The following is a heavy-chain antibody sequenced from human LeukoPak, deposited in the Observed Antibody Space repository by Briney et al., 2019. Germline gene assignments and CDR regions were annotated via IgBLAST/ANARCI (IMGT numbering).Heavy chain of an antibody. J-gene: IGHJ6*02. Sequence: GGSLRLSCAASGFTFSSYAMSWVRQPPGKGPEWVSAISGSGGSTYYADSVKGRFTISRDNSKNTLYLQMNSLRAEDTAVYYCAKDKEHWDHPPYYYYGMDVWGQGTTVTVSS. CDR2: ISGSGGST. CDR1: GFTFSSYA. CDR3: AKDKEHWDHPPYYYYGMDV. D-gene: IGHD3-3*02. V-gene: IGHV3-23*01.